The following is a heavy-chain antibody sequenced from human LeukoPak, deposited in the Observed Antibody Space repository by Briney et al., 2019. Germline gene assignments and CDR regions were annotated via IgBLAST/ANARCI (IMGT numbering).Heavy chain of an antibody. CDR2: ISGSDGST. CDR1: GLTFSSYA. V-gene: IGHV3-23*01. J-gene: IGHJ3*02. Sequence: GGSLRLSCAASGLTFSSYAMSWVRQAPGKGLEWVSAISGSDGSTYYADSVKGRFTISRDNSKNTLHLQMNSLRAEDTAVYYCATSLRYCSSSSCYDAFDIWGQGTMVTVSS. D-gene: IGHD2-2*01. CDR3: ATSLRYCSSSSCYDAFDI.